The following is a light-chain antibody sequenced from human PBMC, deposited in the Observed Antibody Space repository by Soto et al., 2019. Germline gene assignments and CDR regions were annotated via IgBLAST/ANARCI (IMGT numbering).Light chain of an antibody. CDR2: DVT. V-gene: IGLV2-14*03. CDR1: NNDVGGYNF. Sequence: QSALTQPASVSGSPGQSITISCTGTNNDVGGYNFVSWYQHHPGKAPKLMIYDVTNRPSGVSNRFSGSKSGNTASLTISGLQAEDEADYYCSSYTGGSTVLFGGGTKVTVL. J-gene: IGLJ2*01. CDR3: SSYTGGSTVL.